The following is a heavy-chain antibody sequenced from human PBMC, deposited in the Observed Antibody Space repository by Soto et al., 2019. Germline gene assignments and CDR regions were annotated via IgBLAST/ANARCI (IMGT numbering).Heavy chain of an antibody. V-gene: IGHV4-39*01. CDR2: IYYSGST. CDR3: ARPRPGNGSGSYYSFDY. Sequence: QLQLQESGPGLVKPSETLSLTCTVSGGSISSSSYYWGWIRQPPGKGLEWIGSIYYSGSTYYNPSLKSRVTISVDTSKNQFSLKLSSVTAADTAVYYCARPRPGNGSGSYYSFDYWGQGTLVTVSS. J-gene: IGHJ4*02. CDR1: GGSISSSSYY. D-gene: IGHD3-10*01.